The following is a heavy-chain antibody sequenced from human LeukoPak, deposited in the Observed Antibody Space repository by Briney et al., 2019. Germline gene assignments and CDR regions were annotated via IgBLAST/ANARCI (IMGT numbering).Heavy chain of an antibody. CDR3: ARLDGSYRLGAFDI. CDR1: GYSISSGYY. V-gene: IGHV4-38-2*01. Sequence: SETLSLTCAVSGYSISSGYYWGWIRQPPGKGLEWIVSIYHSGSTYYNPSLKSRVTISVDTSKNQFSLRLSSVTAADTAVYYCARLDGSYRLGAFDIWGQGTMVTVSS. CDR2: IYHSGST. D-gene: IGHD1-26*01. J-gene: IGHJ3*02.